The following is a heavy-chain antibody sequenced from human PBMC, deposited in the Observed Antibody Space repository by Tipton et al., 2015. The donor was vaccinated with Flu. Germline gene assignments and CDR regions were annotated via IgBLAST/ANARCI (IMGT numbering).Heavy chain of an antibody. CDR3: ARDMYSPYSGSYFDY. J-gene: IGHJ4*02. CDR1: GFTFSSYW. D-gene: IGHD1-26*01. V-gene: IGHV3-7*01. CDR2: IKQDGSEK. Sequence: SLRLSCAASGFTFSSYWMSWVRQAPGKGLEWVANIKQDGSEKYYVDSVKGRFTISRDNAKNSLYLQMNSLRAEDTAVYYCARDMYSPYSGSYFDYWGQGTLVTVS.